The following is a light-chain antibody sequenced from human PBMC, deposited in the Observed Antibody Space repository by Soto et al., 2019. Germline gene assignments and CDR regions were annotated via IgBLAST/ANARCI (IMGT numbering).Light chain of an antibody. CDR2: AAS. Sequence: IQLTQSPSSLSASVGDSVTITCRASQDISSHLAWYQQKPGKAPKVLIYAASTLESGIPSRFSGSGSGTDFTLTISSLQPEDFATYYCQQSYRTPLTFGPGTKVDIK. CDR3: QQSYRTPLT. V-gene: IGKV1-39*01. J-gene: IGKJ3*01. CDR1: QDISSH.